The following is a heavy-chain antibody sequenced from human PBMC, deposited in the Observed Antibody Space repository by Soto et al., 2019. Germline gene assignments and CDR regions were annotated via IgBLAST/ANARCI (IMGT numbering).Heavy chain of an antibody. Sequence: SETLSLTCTVSSGPISSSYYYWGWIRQPPGKGLEWIGAIYYTGSTYHNPPLQSRVTISVDTSKNQFSLKMSSVTAADTAVYFCARQAGAFGYYMDVWGKGATVTVSS. CDR3: ARQAGAFGYYMDV. CDR1: SGPISSSYYY. J-gene: IGHJ6*03. D-gene: IGHD3-16*01. V-gene: IGHV4-39*01. CDR2: IYYTGST.